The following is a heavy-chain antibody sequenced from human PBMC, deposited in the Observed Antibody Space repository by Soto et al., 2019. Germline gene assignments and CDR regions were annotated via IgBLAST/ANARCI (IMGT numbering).Heavy chain of an antibody. CDR2: IRPSGGRT. CDR3: AREPNESYYFDY. CDR1: GYTFTNYY. D-gene: IGHD5-18*01. J-gene: IGHJ4*02. Sequence: QVHLVQSGAEVKKPGASVKVSCKASGYTFTNYYIHWVRQAPGQGLEWLGIIRPSGGRTEYAQRFQGRCTMTRDTSTSTVYMELTSLTSEDTAVYYCAREPNESYYFDYWGQGTLVTVSS. V-gene: IGHV1-46*01.